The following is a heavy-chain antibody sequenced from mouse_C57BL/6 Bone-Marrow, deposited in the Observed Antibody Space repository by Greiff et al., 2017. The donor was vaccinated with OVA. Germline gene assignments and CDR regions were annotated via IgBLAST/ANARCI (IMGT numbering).Heavy chain of an antibody. CDR1: GYTFTDYE. D-gene: IGHD1-1*01. CDR2: IDPETGGT. Sequence: SGAELVRPGASVTLSCKASGYTFTDYEMHWVKQTPVHGLEWIGAIDPETGGTAYNQKFKGKAILTADKSSSTAYMELRSLTSEDSAVYYCTRTTVPSVAMDYWGQGTSVTVSS. CDR3: TRTTVPSVAMDY. V-gene: IGHV1-15*01. J-gene: IGHJ4*01.